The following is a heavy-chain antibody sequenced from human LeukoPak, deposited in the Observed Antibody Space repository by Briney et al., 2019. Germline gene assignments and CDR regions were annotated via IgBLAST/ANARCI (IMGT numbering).Heavy chain of an antibody. J-gene: IGHJ3*01. V-gene: IGHV4-30-4*08. CDR1: GGSISSANHF. CDR2: IHYDGRA. D-gene: IGHD2-21*01. CDR3: ARVVITPGDSDGFDL. Sequence: PSQTLSLTCTVSGGSISSANHFWSWVRQSPGEGLEWIGYIHYDGRAHYNPSLKSRVSMSLDMSKNQFSLSLSSVTAADTAIYYCARVVITPGDSDGFDLWGQGTMVSVSS.